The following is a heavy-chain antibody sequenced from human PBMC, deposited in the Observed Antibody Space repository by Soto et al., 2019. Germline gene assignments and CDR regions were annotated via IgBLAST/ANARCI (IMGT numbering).Heavy chain of an antibody. CDR2: ISYSTTYI. CDR1: GFTFSSYN. D-gene: IGHD1-26*01. Sequence: EVQLVDSGGGLVKPGGSLRLSCAASGFTFSSYNMNWVRQAPGKGLEWVSSISYSTTYIYYADSVQGRFTISRDNAKNSLYLQMNRRSADDTAVYYCARGVLPSVVGAVDYWGQGTLVTVSS. J-gene: IGHJ4*02. CDR3: ARGVLPSVVGAVDY. V-gene: IGHV3-21*02.